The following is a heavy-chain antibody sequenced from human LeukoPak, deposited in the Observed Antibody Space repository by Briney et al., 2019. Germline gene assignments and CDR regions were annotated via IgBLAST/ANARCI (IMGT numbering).Heavy chain of an antibody. Sequence: GGSLRLSCAASGFTFSSSSMNWVRQAPGKGLEWLSYISGSSSTIYYADSVKGRFTISRDNAKNSLYLQMNSLRDEDTAVYYYARDQRAYCSTTSCKYNWFDPWGQGTLVTVSS. CDR3: ARDQRAYCSTTSCKYNWFDP. J-gene: IGHJ5*02. CDR1: GFTFSSSS. D-gene: IGHD2-2*01. V-gene: IGHV3-48*02. CDR2: ISGSSSTI.